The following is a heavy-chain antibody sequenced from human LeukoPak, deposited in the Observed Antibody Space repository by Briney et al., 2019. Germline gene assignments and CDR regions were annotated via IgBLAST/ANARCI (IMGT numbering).Heavy chain of an antibody. CDR1: GYTFTVCY. Sequence: AASVKVSCKASGYTFTVCYMHWVRQAPGQGLEWMGWINPNSGGTNYSQKFRGRVTMTRDTYISTGYMELSRLRADDTAGYYCARGAGGGTSFMDVWGQGTTVTVSS. J-gene: IGHJ6*02. V-gene: IGHV1-2*02. D-gene: IGHD2-2*01. CDR3: ARGAGGGTSFMDV. CDR2: INPNSGGT.